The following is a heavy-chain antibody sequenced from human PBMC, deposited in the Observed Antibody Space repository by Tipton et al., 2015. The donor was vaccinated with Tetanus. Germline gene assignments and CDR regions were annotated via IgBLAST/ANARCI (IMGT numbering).Heavy chain of an antibody. J-gene: IGHJ6*02. CDR1: GFTFDDYA. CDR3: ARDNGGYDYYYYGMDV. Sequence: SLRLSCAASGFTFDDYAMHWVRQAPGKGLEWVAVISYDGSNKYYADSVKGRFTISRDNSKNTLYLQMNSLRAEDTAVYYCARDNGGYDYYYYGMDVWGQGTTVTVSS. V-gene: IGHV3-30*03. CDR2: ISYDGSNK. D-gene: IGHD5-12*01.